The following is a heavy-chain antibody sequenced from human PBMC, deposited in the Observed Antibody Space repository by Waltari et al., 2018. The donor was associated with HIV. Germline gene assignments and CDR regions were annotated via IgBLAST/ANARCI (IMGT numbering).Heavy chain of an antibody. V-gene: IGHV1-2*02. CDR3: ALRYCSGGSCYPQGEFDP. D-gene: IGHD2-15*01. CDR1: GYAFPGHS. Sequence: QVQLVQSGAEVKKPGASVKVSCKASGYAFPGHSLPWVCRAPGQGLEWMGWINPNSGGTNYAQKFQGRVTMTRDTSISTAYMELSRLRSDDTAVYYCALRYCSGGSCYPQGEFDPWGQGTLVTVSS. CDR2: INPNSGGT. J-gene: IGHJ5*02.